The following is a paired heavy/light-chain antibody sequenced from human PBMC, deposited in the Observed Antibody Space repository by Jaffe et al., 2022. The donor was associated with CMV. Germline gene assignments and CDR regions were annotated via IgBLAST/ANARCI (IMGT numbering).Light chain of an antibody. CDR2: DAS. CDR3: LQRTNWPMYT. J-gene: IGKJ2*01. Sequence: EIVLTQSPVTLSLSPGERATLSCRASLSINNYLAWYQQKPGQAPRLLIYDASNRATGIPARFSASGSGTDFTLTISSLEPEDFAVYYCLQRTNWPMYTFGQGTRLEIK. CDR1: LSINNY. V-gene: IGKV3-11*01.
Heavy chain of an antibody. CDR3: AKDTDYYDGTDSSNYYYVLDY. CDR2: VSGDGGGT. V-gene: IGHV3-23*01. CDR1: GFTFDTYT. D-gene: IGHD3-22*01. J-gene: IGHJ4*02. Sequence: EVQLLESGGGLVQPGGSLRLSCTASGFTFDTYTMNWVRQAPGKGLEWVSAVSGDGGGTYYADSVKGRFTISRDNSKNTLYLQMHSLRAEDTAVYYCAKDTDYYDGTDSSNYYYVLDYWGQGTLVTVSS.